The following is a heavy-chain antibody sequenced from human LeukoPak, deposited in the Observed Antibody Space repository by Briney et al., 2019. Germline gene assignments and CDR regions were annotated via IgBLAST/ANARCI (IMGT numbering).Heavy chain of an antibody. CDR2: ISYDGSNR. CDR1: GFIFSSYG. V-gene: IGHV3-30*18. D-gene: IGHD5-18*01. Sequence: GGSLRLPCTASGFIFSSYGIHWVRQAPRKGRECVAAISYDGSNRYYADSVKGRFTISRDNSKNTLYLQMNSLRAEDTAVYYCAKDHLAGYTYGGYYFDYWGQGTLVTVSS. J-gene: IGHJ4*02. CDR3: AKDHLAGYTYGGYYFDY.